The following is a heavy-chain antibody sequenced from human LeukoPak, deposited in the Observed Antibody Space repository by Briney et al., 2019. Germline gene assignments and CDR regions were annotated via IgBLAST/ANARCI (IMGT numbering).Heavy chain of an antibody. CDR1: GFTFSSYA. CDR2: ISGSGDST. Sequence: GASLRLSCAASGFTFSSYAMNWVRQAPGKGLEWVSAISGSGDSTYYADSVKGRFTISRDNSRNTLYLQMNSLRAEDTAVYYCAKPGPERYYAMDVWGQGTTVTVSS. J-gene: IGHJ6*02. CDR3: AKPGPERYYAMDV. D-gene: IGHD1-14*01. V-gene: IGHV3-23*01.